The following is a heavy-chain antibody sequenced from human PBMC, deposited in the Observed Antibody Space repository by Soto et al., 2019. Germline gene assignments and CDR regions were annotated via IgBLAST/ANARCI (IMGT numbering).Heavy chain of an antibody. V-gene: IGHV4-59*01. Sequence: SETLSLTCTVSGGSLSSYYWTWIRQPPGKGLEWIGYIYYSGSTNYNPSLKSRVTISVDTSKNQFSLKLSSVTAADTAVYYCARVFFMQGGYVWGSYSSYYYSGMDVWGKGTTFTFPS. D-gene: IGHD3-16*02. CDR3: ARVFFMQGGYVWGSYSSYYYSGMDV. J-gene: IGHJ6*04. CDR1: GGSLSSYY. CDR2: IYYSGST.